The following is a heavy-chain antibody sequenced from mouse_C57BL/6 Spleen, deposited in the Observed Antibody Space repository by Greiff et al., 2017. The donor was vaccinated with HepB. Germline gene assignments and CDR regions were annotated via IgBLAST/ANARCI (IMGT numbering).Heavy chain of an antibody. CDR3: TTKGSYGYFDV. CDR1: GFNIKDDY. Sequence: VQLKQSGAELVRPGASVKLSCTASGFNIKDDYMHWVKQRPEQGLEWIGWIDPENGDTEYASKFQGKATITADTSSNTAYLQLSSLTSEDTAVYYCTTKGSYGYFDVWGTGTTVTVSS. D-gene: IGHD1-1*01. V-gene: IGHV14-4*01. J-gene: IGHJ1*03. CDR2: IDPENGDT.